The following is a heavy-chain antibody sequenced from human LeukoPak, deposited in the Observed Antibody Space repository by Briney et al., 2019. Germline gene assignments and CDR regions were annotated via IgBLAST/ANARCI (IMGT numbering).Heavy chain of an antibody. CDR3: ATRFLGYCSGGSCYPPNYYYYGMDV. CDR1: GGSISSGDYY. Sequence: SETLSLTCTVSGGSISSGDYYWSWIRQPPGKGLEWIGYIYYSGSTYYNPSLKSRVTISVDTSKNQFSLKLSSVTAADTAVYYCATRFLGYCSGGSCYPPNYYYYGMDVWGQGTTVTVSS. V-gene: IGHV4-30-4*01. CDR2: IYYSGST. D-gene: IGHD2-15*01. J-gene: IGHJ6*02.